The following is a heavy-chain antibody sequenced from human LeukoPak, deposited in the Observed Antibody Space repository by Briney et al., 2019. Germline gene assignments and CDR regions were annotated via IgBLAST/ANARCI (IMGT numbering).Heavy chain of an antibody. CDR3: ARGARTYGLGSLFDS. Sequence: GGSLRLSCAASGFIFSTYDINWVRQAPGKGLEWVSYISGVGTTIYYADSVKGRFTISRDNAKNSLYLQMNSLRAEDTAVYYCARGARTYGLGSLFDSWGQGTLVTVSS. D-gene: IGHD3-10*01. CDR1: GFIFSTYD. V-gene: IGHV3-48*03. J-gene: IGHJ4*02. CDR2: ISGVGTTI.